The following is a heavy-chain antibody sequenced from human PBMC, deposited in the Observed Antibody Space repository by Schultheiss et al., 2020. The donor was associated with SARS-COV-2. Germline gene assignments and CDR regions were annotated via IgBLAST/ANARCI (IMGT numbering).Heavy chain of an antibody. D-gene: IGHD3-3*01. Sequence: GGSLRLSCAASGFTFSSYAMSWVRQAPGKGLEWVSAISGSGGSTYYADSVKGRFTISRDNSKNTLYLQMNSLRAEDTAVYYCAKETPERGLEWLYPFNYYYYGMDVWGQGTTVTVSS. CDR3: AKETPERGLEWLYPFNYYYYGMDV. CDR1: GFTFSSYA. V-gene: IGHV3-23*01. CDR2: ISGSGGST. J-gene: IGHJ6*02.